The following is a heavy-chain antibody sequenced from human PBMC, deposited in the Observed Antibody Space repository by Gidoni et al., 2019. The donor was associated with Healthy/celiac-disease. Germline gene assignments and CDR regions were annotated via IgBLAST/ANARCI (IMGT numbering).Heavy chain of an antibody. CDR2: IYYSGST. Sequence: QLQLQESGPGLVKPSETLSLTCTVSGGSISSSSYYWGWIRQPPGKGLGWIGSIYYSGSTYYNPSLKSRVTISVDTSKNQFSLKLSSVTAADTAVYYCASLPDYGDYRGYFDYWGQGTLVTVSS. V-gene: IGHV4-39*01. CDR1: GGSISSSSYY. J-gene: IGHJ4*02. D-gene: IGHD4-17*01. CDR3: ASLPDYGDYRGYFDY.